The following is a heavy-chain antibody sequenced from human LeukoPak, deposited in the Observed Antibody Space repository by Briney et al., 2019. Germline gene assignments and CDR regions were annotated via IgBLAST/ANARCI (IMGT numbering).Heavy chain of an antibody. D-gene: IGHD2-15*01. CDR2: IYTSGSA. Sequence: SGTLSLTRTVSGGSISSYYWSWIRQPAGKGLEWIGRIYTSGSANYNPSLKSRVTMSVDTSKNQFSLKLSSVTAADTAVYYCARTLGYCSGGSCYWYFDLWGRGTPVTVSS. CDR3: ARTLGYCSGGSCYWYFDL. J-gene: IGHJ2*01. V-gene: IGHV4-4*07. CDR1: GGSISSYY.